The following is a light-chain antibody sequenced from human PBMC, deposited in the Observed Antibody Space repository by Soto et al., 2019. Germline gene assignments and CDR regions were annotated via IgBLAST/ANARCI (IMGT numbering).Light chain of an antibody. CDR3: LTYTSSTTYV. J-gene: IGLJ1*01. CDR2: DVS. V-gene: IGLV2-14*03. Sequence: QSALTQPASVSGSPGQSITISCTGTSSDVGAYNHVSWFQHHPGKAPKLMIYDVSNRPSGVSNRFSGSKSGNTASLTISGLLSEDEADYYCLTYTSSTTYVFGTGTKVTVL. CDR1: SSDVGAYNH.